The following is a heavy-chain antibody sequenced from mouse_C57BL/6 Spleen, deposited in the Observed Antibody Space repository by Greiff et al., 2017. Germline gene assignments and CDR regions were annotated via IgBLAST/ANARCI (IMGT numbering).Heavy chain of an antibody. Sequence: VQLQQPGAELVRPGTSVKLSCKASGYTFTSYWMHWVKQRPGQGLEWIGVIDPSDSYTNYNQKFKGKATLTVDTSSSTAYMQLSSLTSEDSAVYYCAREKVSYGNYGGFDYWGQGTTLTVSS. V-gene: IGHV1-59*01. CDR3: AREKVSYGNYGGFDY. CDR1: GYTFTSYW. J-gene: IGHJ2*01. CDR2: IDPSDSYT. D-gene: IGHD2-1*01.